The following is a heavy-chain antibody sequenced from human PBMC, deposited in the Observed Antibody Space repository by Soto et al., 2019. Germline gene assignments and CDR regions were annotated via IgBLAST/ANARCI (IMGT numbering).Heavy chain of an antibody. CDR1: GYSFTSYW. CDR3: ARRGATDPHFDY. Sequence: GESLKISCKGSGYSFTSYWIGWVRQMPGKGLEWMGIINPTDSDTRYSPSFQGQVTSSADKSISTAYLQRSSLKASDTAIYYWARRGATDPHFDYWGQGTLVTVSS. CDR2: INPTDSDT. J-gene: IGHJ4*02. V-gene: IGHV5-51*01. D-gene: IGHD1-26*01.